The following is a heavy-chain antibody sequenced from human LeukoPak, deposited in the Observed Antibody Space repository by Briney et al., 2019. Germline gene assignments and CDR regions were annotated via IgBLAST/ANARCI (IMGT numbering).Heavy chain of an antibody. V-gene: IGHV4-59*01. CDR3: ARGGRSHAAYYFDY. D-gene: IGHD1-26*01. J-gene: IGHJ4*02. CDR1: GGSISSYY. CDR2: IYYSGST. Sequence: SETLSLTCTVSGGSISSYYWSWIRQPPGKGLEWIGYIYYSGSTNYNPSLKSRVTISVDTSKSQFSLNLSSLTAADTAVYYCARGGRSHAAYYFDYWGQGTLVTVSS.